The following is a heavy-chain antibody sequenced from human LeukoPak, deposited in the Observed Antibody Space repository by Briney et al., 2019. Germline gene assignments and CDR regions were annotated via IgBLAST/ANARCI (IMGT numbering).Heavy chain of an antibody. J-gene: IGHJ6*03. CDR1: GFTFSRNV. D-gene: IGHD3-10*01. V-gene: IGHV3-30*01. CDR3: ARGGIPTGPYYYFYYMDV. CDR2: ISYDGNNK. Sequence: PGSSLRLSCAASGFTFSRNVMHWVRQAPGKGLEWVATISYDGNNKFYADSVKGRFTISRDNSRNTLYLQMNSLGGEDAAVYSCARGGIPTGPYYYFYYMDVWGKGTAVTVSS.